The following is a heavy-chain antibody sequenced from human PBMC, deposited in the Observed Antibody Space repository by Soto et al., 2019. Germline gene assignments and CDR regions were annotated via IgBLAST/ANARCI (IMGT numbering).Heavy chain of an antibody. V-gene: IGHV3-48*02. Sequence: EVQLVQSGGGLVQPGGSLRLSCAASGFTFSSYSMNWVRQVPGKGLEWASYINTPSTAMYYADSVQGRFIISRDNAKNSLYLQMNSLRDEDTGVYYCAKDRSNDYGVVDSWGQGTLVTVSS. D-gene: IGHD4-17*01. CDR3: AKDRSNDYGVVDS. CDR1: GFTFSSYS. J-gene: IGHJ4*02. CDR2: INTPSTAM.